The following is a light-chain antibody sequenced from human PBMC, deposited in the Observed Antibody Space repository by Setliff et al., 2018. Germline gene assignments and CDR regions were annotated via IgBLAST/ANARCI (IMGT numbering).Light chain of an antibody. CDR2: EVT. CDR1: SSDVGGYNY. CDR3: LSYTSKSTHAL. V-gene: IGLV2-14*03. Sequence: QSVLAQPAAVSGSPGQSITISCAGNSSDVGGYNYVSWYQQHPGKAPKLMIYEVTKRPSGVSDRFSGSKSGNTASLTISGLQAEDEADYYCLSYTSKSTHALFAGGTKVTVL. J-gene: IGLJ2*01.